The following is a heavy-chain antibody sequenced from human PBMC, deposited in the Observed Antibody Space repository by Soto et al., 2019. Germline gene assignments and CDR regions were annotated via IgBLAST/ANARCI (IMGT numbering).Heavy chain of an antibody. CDR1: GGTFSSYA. D-gene: IGHD3-3*01. CDR3: ARDYDFWSGYRPHYYGMDV. Sequence: QVQLVQSGAEVKKPGSSVKVSCKASGGTFSSYAISWVRQAPGQGLEWMGGIIPIFGTANYAQKFQSRVTITADESTSTAYMELSSLRSEDTAVYYCARDYDFWSGYRPHYYGMDVWGQGTTVTVSS. V-gene: IGHV1-69*01. CDR2: IIPIFGTA. J-gene: IGHJ6*02.